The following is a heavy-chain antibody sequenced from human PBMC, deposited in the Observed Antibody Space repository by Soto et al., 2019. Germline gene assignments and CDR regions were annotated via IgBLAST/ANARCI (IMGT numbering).Heavy chain of an antibody. J-gene: IGHJ6*03. Sequence: PGGSLRLSCAASGFTFSDYYISWIRQAPGKGLEWVSYISSSGSTIYYADSVKGRFTISRDNAKNSLYLQMNSLRAEDTAVYYCARVAAAGTDYYYYYYYMDVWGKGTTVTVSS. CDR1: GFTFSDYY. CDR3: ARVAAAGTDYYYYYYYMDV. D-gene: IGHD6-13*01. V-gene: IGHV3-11*01. CDR2: ISSSGSTI.